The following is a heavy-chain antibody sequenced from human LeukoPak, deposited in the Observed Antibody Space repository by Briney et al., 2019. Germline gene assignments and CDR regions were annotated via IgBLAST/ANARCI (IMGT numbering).Heavy chain of an antibody. J-gene: IGHJ4*02. D-gene: IGHD3-10*01. Sequence: GRSLRLSCAASGFTFSSYGMHWVRQAPGKGLEWVGVIWYDGSNKYYADSVKGRFTISRDNSKNTLYLQMNSLRAEDTAVYYCARDLGITMVRGVIAYWGQGTLVTVSS. CDR3: ARDLGITMVRGVIAY. CDR1: GFTFSSYG. CDR2: IWYDGSNK. V-gene: IGHV3-33*01.